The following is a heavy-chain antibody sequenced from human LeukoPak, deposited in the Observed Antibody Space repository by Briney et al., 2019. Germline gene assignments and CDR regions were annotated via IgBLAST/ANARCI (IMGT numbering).Heavy chain of an antibody. D-gene: IGHD3-9*01. CDR3: ARDWRNYDILTGYLS. V-gene: IGHV1-69*10. Sequence: ASVTVSFKASGGTFISYAISWVRQAPGQGGEGVGWIIPILGIANYAQKFQGRVTITADKSTSTAYIELSSLRSEDTAVYYCARDWRNYDILTGYLSWGQGTLVTVSS. CDR2: IIPILGIA. J-gene: IGHJ4*02. CDR1: GGTFISYA.